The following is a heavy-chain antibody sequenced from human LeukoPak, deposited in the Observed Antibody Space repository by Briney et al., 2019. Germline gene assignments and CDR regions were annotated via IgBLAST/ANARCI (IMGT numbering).Heavy chain of an antibody. D-gene: IGHD6-19*01. V-gene: IGHV1-3*03. Sequence: ASVTVSCTASGYTFTIYAMHWVRQAPGQRGEWMGWINAGNGNTKYSQEFQGRVTITRDTSASTAYMELSSLRSEDMAVYYCARDPYSSGWYYMDVWGKGTTVTVSS. J-gene: IGHJ6*03. CDR3: ARDPYSSGWYYMDV. CDR2: INAGNGNT. CDR1: GYTFTIYA.